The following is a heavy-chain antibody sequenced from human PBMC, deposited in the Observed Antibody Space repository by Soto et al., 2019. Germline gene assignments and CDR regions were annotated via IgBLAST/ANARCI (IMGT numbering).Heavy chain of an antibody. CDR3: ARDKKSNGSLMVYAIVDGMDV. J-gene: IGHJ6*02. Sequence: GGSLRLSCAASGFTFSSYGMHWVRQAPGKGLEWVAVIWYDGSNKYYADSVKGRFTISRDNSKNTLYRQMNSLRAEDTAVYYCARDKKSNGSLMVYAIVDGMDVWGQGTTVTVSS. CDR1: GFTFSSYG. V-gene: IGHV3-33*01. CDR2: IWYDGSNK. D-gene: IGHD2-8*01.